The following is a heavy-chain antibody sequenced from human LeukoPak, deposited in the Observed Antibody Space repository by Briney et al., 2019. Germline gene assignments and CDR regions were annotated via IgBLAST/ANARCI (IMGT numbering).Heavy chain of an antibody. CDR2: ISSSSSYI. D-gene: IGHD4-17*01. J-gene: IGHJ4*02. CDR1: GFTFSDYY. CDR3: ARSDYGDYGFDY. Sequence: PGGSLRLSCAASGFTFSDYYMSWIRQAPGKGLEWVSSISSSSSYIYYADSVKDRFTISRDNAKNSLYLQMNSLRAEDTAVYYCARSDYGDYGFDYWGQGTLVTVSS. V-gene: IGHV3-11*06.